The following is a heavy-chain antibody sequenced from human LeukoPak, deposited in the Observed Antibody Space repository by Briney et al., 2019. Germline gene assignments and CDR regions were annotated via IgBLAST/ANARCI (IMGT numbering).Heavy chain of an antibody. CDR1: GFTFSSYT. CDR3: ATHPTVRYYYDSSGYSTYFDY. J-gene: IGHJ4*02. CDR2: ISGSGGST. V-gene: IGHV3-23*01. D-gene: IGHD3-22*01. Sequence: GGSLRLSCAASGFTFSSYTMNWVRQPPGKGLEWVSAISGSGGSTYYADSVKGRFTISRDNSKNTLYLQMNSLRAEDTAVYYCATHPTVRYYYDSSGYSTYFDYWGQGTLVTVSS.